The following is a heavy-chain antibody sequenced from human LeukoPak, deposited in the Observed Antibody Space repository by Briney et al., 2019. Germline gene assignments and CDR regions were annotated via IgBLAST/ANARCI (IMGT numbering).Heavy chain of an antibody. Sequence: GGSLRLSCAASGFTFDDYAMHWVRQVLGKGLEWVSGISWNSGSIGYADSVKGRFTISRDNAKNSLYLQMNSLRAEDAALYYCAKDIEGGSYYGDAFDIWGQGTLVTVSS. CDR2: ISWNSGSI. CDR3: AKDIEGGSYYGDAFDI. J-gene: IGHJ3*02. D-gene: IGHD1-26*01. CDR1: GFTFDDYA. V-gene: IGHV3-9*01.